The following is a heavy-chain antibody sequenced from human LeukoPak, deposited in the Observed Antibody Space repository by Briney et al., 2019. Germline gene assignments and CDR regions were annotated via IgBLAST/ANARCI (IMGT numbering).Heavy chain of an antibody. CDR2: IRPDGGER. V-gene: IGHV3-7*03. J-gene: IGHJ4*02. CDR1: GFTFSNYW. Sequence: GGSLRLSCAASGFTFSNYWMSWVRQAPGKGLEWVANIRPDGGERNYVDSVKGRFTISRDNGKNSLYLQMHSLRAEDTAVYYCAKYMVRGVISPSPAFDYWGQGTLVTVSS. D-gene: IGHD3-10*01. CDR3: AKYMVRGVISPSPAFDY.